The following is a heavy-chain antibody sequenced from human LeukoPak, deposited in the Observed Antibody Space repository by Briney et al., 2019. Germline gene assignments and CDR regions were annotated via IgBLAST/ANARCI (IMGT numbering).Heavy chain of an antibody. Sequence: GGSLRLSCTVSGFTASSNSMSWVRQAPGKGLEWVASIKQDGSEKYYVDSVKGRFTISRDNAENSLYLQMNSMRADDTGFYYCARPLLYYYGSETYFWFDPWGQGTLVTVSS. CDR3: ARPLLYYYGSETYFWFDP. V-gene: IGHV3-7*01. D-gene: IGHD3-10*01. CDR1: GFTASSNS. CDR2: IKQDGSEK. J-gene: IGHJ5*02.